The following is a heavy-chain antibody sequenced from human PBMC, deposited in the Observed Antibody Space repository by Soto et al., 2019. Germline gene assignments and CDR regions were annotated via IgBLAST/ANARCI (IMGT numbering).Heavy chain of an antibody. Sequence: SETLSLTCTVSGGSITSYYWSWIRQPPGKGLEWIGFIYYSGSTSYNPSLKSRVSISVDTSKNQFSLKLSSVTAADTAVYYCAGKVTTIYYYFDYWGQGALVTVSS. V-gene: IGHV4-59*08. J-gene: IGHJ4*02. D-gene: IGHD5-12*01. CDR2: IYYSGST. CDR1: GGSITSYY. CDR3: AGKVTTIYYYFDY.